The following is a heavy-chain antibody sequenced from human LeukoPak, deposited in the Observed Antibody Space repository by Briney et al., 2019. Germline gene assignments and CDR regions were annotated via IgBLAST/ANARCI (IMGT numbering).Heavy chain of an antibody. CDR1: GGTFSSYA. D-gene: IGHD2-15*01. V-gene: IGHV1-69*06. J-gene: IGHJ3*02. Sequence: ASVKVSCKASGGTFSSYAISWVRQAPGQGLEWMGGIIPIFGTANYAQKFQGRVTITADKSTSTAYMELSSLRSEDTAVYYCARSKSGIDAFDIWGQGTMVTVSS. CDR2: IIPIFGTA. CDR3: ARSKSGIDAFDI.